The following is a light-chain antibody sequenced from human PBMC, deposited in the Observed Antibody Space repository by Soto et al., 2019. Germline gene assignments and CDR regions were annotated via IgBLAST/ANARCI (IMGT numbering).Light chain of an antibody. V-gene: IGKV1-39*01. CDR1: SNIDKN. CDR3: QQSYSSPWT. Sequence: DIQMTQSPSSLSSSIGDRVTITCRSSSNIDKNLNSYQQKPGKAPNLLIYATSALQNGVPSRFSGGGSGTDFTLTVNSLQPEDFAVYFCQQSYSSPWTFGLGTKVEI. J-gene: IGKJ1*01. CDR2: ATS.